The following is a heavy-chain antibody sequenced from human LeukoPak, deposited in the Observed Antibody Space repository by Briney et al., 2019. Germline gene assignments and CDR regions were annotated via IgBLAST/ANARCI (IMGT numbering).Heavy chain of an antibody. Sequence: GGSLRLSCALSGFTFSTYAMSWVRQTPGKGLEWVSTISGSGGSTYYADSVKGRFTISRDNSKDTVYLQMNSLRAEDTAVYYCAKVAGYCSGGSCSPPYYYYYGMDVWGQGTTVTVS. J-gene: IGHJ6*02. V-gene: IGHV3-23*01. CDR2: ISGSGGST. CDR1: GFTFSTYA. CDR3: AKVAGYCSGGSCSPPYYYYYGMDV. D-gene: IGHD2-15*01.